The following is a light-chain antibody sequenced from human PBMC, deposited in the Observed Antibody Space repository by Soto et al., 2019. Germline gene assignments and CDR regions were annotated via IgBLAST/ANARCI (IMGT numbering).Light chain of an antibody. CDR3: QQTYSTPYT. CDR1: QSISSW. J-gene: IGKJ2*01. V-gene: IGKV1-5*03. Sequence: DIQMTQSPSTLSASVGDRVTITCRASQSISSWLAWYQQKPGKAPKLLIYKASSLESGVPSRFSGSGSGTDFTLTITALRPEDFATYFCQQTYSTPYTFGQGTKLEIK. CDR2: KAS.